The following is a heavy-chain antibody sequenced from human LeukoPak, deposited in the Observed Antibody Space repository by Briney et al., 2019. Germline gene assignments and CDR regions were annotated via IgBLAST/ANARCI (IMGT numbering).Heavy chain of an antibody. D-gene: IGHD4-11*01. CDR2: ITSSGTTS. V-gene: IGHV3-11*01. CDR1: GFTFSDHY. CDR3: ARPGSGTVTTVYYYYYMDV. J-gene: IGHJ6*03. Sequence: GGSLSLSCTASGFTFSDHYMSWFRLSPGKGLEWLSYITSSGTTSDYADSVKGRFTISRDNAKNSMYLQMNSLRPEDTAVYYCARPGSGTVTTVYYYYYMDVWGKGTTVTVSS.